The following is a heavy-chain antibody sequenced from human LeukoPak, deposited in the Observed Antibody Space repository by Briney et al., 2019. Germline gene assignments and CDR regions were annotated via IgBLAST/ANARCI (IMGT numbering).Heavy chain of an antibody. CDR1: GYTFTSYA. D-gene: IGHD6-19*01. CDR3: ARLVRSSGWSTAGLERDY. Sequence: GASVKVSCKASGYTFTSYAMNWVRQAPGQGLEWMGWINTNTGNPTYAQGFTGRFVFSLDTSVSTAYLQISSLKAEDTAVYYCARLVRSSGWSTAGLERDYWGQGTLVTVSS. V-gene: IGHV7-4-1*02. CDR2: INTNTGNP. J-gene: IGHJ4*02.